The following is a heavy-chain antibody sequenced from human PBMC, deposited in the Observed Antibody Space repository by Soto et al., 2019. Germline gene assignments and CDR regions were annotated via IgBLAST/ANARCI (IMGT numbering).Heavy chain of an antibody. CDR2: ISAYNGNT. Sequence: VKVSGKASGYTFTSYGISWVRQAPGQGLEWVGWISAYNGNTNYAQKLQGRVTMTTDTSTSTAYMELRSLRSDDTAVYYCARTPTRPILTGYYSVPYYYYGMDVWGQGTTVTVSS. V-gene: IGHV1-18*01. D-gene: IGHD3-9*01. CDR3: ARTPTRPILTGYYSVPYYYYGMDV. CDR1: GYTFTSYG. J-gene: IGHJ6*02.